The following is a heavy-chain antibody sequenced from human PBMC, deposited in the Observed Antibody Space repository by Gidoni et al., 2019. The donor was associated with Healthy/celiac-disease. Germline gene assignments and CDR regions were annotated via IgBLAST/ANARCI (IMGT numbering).Heavy chain of an antibody. CDR3: ARQGNYGDYLRKFDP. CDR2: IYYSGST. Sequence: QLQLQESGPGLVKPSETLSLTCTVSVGSISSSSYYWGWIRQPPGKGLEWIGSIYYSGSTYYNPSLKSRVTISVDTSKNQFSLKLSSVTAADTAVYYCARQGNYGDYLRKFDPWGQGTLVTVSS. CDR1: VGSISSSSYY. J-gene: IGHJ5*02. D-gene: IGHD4-17*01. V-gene: IGHV4-39*01.